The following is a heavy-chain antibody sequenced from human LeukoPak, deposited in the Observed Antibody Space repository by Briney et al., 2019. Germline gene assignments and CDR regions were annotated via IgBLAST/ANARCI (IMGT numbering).Heavy chain of an antibody. CDR1: GFTFSSYE. Sequence: PGGSLRLSCAASGFTFSSYEMDWVRQASGKGLEWVSYISSSGSTIYYADSVKGRFTISRDNAKNSLYLQMNSLRAEDTAVYYCARSIKGIAAAGTRSWFDPWGQGTLVTVSS. CDR3: ARSIKGIAAAGTRSWFDP. J-gene: IGHJ5*02. V-gene: IGHV3-48*03. CDR2: ISSSGSTI. D-gene: IGHD6-13*01.